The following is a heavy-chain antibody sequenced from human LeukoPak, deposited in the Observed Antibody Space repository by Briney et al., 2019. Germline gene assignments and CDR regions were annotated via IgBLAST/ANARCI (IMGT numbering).Heavy chain of an antibody. CDR1: GFTFSSYG. CDR2: ISYDGSNK. D-gene: IGHD2-15*01. Sequence: GGSLRLSCAASGFTFSSYGMHWVRQAPGKGLEWVAVISYDGSNKYYADSAKGRFTISRDNSKNTLYLQMNSLRAEDTAVYYCAKVPPRYCSGGSCYWFDPWGQGTLVTVSS. CDR3: AKVPPRYCSGGSCYWFDP. V-gene: IGHV3-30*18. J-gene: IGHJ5*02.